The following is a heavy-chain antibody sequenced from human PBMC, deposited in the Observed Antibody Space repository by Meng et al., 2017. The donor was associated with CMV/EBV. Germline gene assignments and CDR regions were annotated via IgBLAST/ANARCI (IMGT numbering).Heavy chain of an antibody. CDR3: ATGRPAAIRGGPFDY. CDR1: GYTRTELA. CDR2: FEHEDGET. Sequence: ANVTNPGDSGKVSGKVPGYTRTELAMHWVRQAPGKGLEWMGGFEHEDGETIYAQKFQGRVTMTEDTSTDTDYMELSSLRSEDTAVYYCATGRPAAIRGGPFDYWGQGTLVTVSS. D-gene: IGHD2-2*01. V-gene: IGHV1-24*01. J-gene: IGHJ4*02.